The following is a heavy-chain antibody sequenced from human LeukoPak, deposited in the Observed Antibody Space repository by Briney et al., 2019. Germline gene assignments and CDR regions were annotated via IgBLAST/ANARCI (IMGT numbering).Heavy chain of an antibody. V-gene: IGHV4-34*01. J-gene: IGHJ5*02. CDR1: GGSFSGYY. CDR3: ARLPRYCSGGSCYSRWFDP. CDR2: INHSGST. Sequence: SETLSLTCAVYGGSFSGYYWSWIRQPPGKGLEWIGEINHSGSTNYNPSLKSRVTISVDTSKNQFSLKLSSVTAADTAAYYCARLPRYCSGGSCYSRWFDPWGQGTLVTVSS. D-gene: IGHD2-15*01.